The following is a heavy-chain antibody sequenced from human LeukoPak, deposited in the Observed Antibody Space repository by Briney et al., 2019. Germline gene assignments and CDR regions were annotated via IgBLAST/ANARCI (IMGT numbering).Heavy chain of an antibody. CDR3: ARGLATVTTRAFDI. Sequence: GASVKLSCTASGYTFTSYDNNWVRQATGQGLEWMGWMNPNSGNTGYAQKFQGRVTMTRNTSIGTAYMELSSLRSEDTAVYYCARGLATVTTRAFDIWGQGTMVTVSS. J-gene: IGHJ3*02. V-gene: IGHV1-8*01. D-gene: IGHD4-17*01. CDR2: MNPNSGNT. CDR1: GYTFTSYD.